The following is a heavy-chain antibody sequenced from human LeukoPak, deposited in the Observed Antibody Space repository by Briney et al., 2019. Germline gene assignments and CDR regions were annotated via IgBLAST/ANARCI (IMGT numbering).Heavy chain of an antibody. D-gene: IGHD6-19*01. J-gene: IGHJ4*02. CDR1: GYTLTELS. V-gene: IGHV1-24*01. CDR3: ATVNYIAVVFDY. Sequence: GASVKVSCKVSGYTLTELSMHWVRQAPGKGLEWMGGFDPEDGETIYAQKFQGRVTMTEDTSTDAAYMELSSLRSEDTAVYYCATVNYIAVVFDYWGQGTLVTVSS. CDR2: FDPEDGET.